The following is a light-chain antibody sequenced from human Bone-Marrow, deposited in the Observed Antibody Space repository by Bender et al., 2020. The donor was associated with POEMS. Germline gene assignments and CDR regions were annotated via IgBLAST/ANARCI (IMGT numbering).Light chain of an antibody. V-gene: IGLV2-23*02. CDR1: GSDVGSSSL. J-gene: IGLJ2*01. CDR2: EVN. CDR3: CSYAGRSSHVV. Sequence: QSALTQPASVSGSPGQSITISCTGTGSDVGSSSLVSWYQQHPGKAPKLMIYEVNKRPSGVSDRFSGSKSGNTASLTISGLQAEDEADYYCCSYAGRSSHVVFGGGTKLTVL.